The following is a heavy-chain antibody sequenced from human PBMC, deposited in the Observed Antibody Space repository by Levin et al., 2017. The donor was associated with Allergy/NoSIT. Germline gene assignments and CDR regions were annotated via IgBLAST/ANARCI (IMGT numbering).Heavy chain of an antibody. J-gene: IGHJ4*02. D-gene: IGHD6-19*01. CDR3: AKDLGQWLVRGPFDY. CDR1: GFTFDDYT. CDR2: ISWDGGST. V-gene: IGHV3-43*01. Sequence: SCAASGFTFDDYTMHWVRQAPGKGLEWVSLISWDGGSTYYADSVKGRFTISRDNSKNSLYLQMNSLRTEDTALYYCAKDLGQWLVRGPFDYWGQGTLVTVSS.